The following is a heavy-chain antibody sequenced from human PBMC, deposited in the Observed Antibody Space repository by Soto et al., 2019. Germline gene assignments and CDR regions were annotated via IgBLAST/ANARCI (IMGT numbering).Heavy chain of an antibody. CDR3: AKDMSSGWFEVFES. V-gene: IGHV3-9*01. J-gene: IGHJ4*02. Sequence: VQLMESGGGLVQPGTSLRLYCAASGFNFVDYAMHWVRQAPGKGLEWVSGISWNSGSAHYAESVKGRFTISRSNAKDYLYRQMNSVGPEDTAFYCCAKDMSSGWFEVFESWGQGTRVTVSS. D-gene: IGHD3-22*01. CDR2: ISWNSGSA. CDR1: GFNFVDYA.